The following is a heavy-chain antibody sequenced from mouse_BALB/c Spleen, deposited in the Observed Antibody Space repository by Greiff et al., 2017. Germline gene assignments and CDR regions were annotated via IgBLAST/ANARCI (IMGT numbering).Heavy chain of an antibody. CDR3: AYGSRGAMDY. Sequence: EVQLVESGPGLVKPSQSLSLTCTVTGYSITSDYAWNWIRQFPGNKLEWMGYISYSGSTSYNPSLKSRISITRDTSKNQFFLQLNSVTTEDTATYYCAYGSRGAMDYWGQGTSVTVSS. CDR2: ISYSGST. J-gene: IGHJ4*01. D-gene: IGHD1-1*01. V-gene: IGHV3-2*02. CDR1: GYSITSDYA.